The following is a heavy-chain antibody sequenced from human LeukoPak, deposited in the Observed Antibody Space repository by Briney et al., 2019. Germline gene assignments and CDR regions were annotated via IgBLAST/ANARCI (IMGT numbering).Heavy chain of an antibody. V-gene: IGHV4-4*07. D-gene: IGHD1-26*01. CDR2: IYSSGST. CDR1: GYSISNYY. CDR3: ARAAHSGSLAPFDY. J-gene: IGHJ4*02. Sequence: PSETLSLTCTVSGYSISNYYWSWIRQPAGKGLEWIGRIYSSGSTNYNPSLKSRVTMSLDTSKNQFSLKLSSVTAADTAVYYCARAAHSGSLAPFDYWGQGTLVTVSS.